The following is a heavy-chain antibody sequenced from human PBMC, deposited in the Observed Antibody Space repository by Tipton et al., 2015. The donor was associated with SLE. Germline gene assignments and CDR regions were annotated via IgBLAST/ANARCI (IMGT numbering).Heavy chain of an antibody. D-gene: IGHD2-2*02. CDR2: IYYSGSS. V-gene: IGHV4-39*07. Sequence: TLSLTCTVSGGSISSSSYYWGWIRQPPGKGLEWIGRIYYSGSSYYNPSLKSRVTISVDTSKSQFSLKLTSATAADTAVYYCVRALWLDKDFAVVPPGIRLRAFDIWGQGTMVTVSS. CDR3: VRALWLDKDFAVVPPGIRLRAFDI. J-gene: IGHJ3*02. CDR1: GGSISSSSYY.